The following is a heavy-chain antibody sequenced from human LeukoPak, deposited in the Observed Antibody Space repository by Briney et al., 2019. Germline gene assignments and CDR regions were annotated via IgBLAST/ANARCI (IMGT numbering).Heavy chain of an antibody. Sequence: GGSLRLSCAASGFTFSDYYMSWIRQAPGKGLEWVSYISSSGSTIYYADSVRGRFTISRDNSKNTLYLQMNSLRAEDTAVYYCAKAPSDQLPSTFDYWGQGTLVTVSS. D-gene: IGHD2-2*01. CDR1: GFTFSDYY. J-gene: IGHJ4*02. V-gene: IGHV3-11*01. CDR3: AKAPSDQLPSTFDY. CDR2: ISSSGSTI.